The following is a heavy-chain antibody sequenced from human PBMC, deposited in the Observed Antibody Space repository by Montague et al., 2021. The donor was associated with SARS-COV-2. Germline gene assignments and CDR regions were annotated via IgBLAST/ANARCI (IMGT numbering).Heavy chain of an antibody. D-gene: IGHD5-12*01. J-gene: IGHJ4*02. CDR1: GFTFSSYA. Sequence: SLRLSCAASGFTFSSYAMHWVRQAPGKGLEWVSYISSSGSIIYYADSVKGRFTISRDNAKNSLYLQMNSLRAEDTAVYYCARGRGYDWNWGQGTLVTVSS. CDR3: ARGRGYDWN. CDR2: ISSSGSII. V-gene: IGHV3-48*03.